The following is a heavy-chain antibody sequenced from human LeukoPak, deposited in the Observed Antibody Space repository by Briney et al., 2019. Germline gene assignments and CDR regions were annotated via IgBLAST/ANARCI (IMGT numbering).Heavy chain of an antibody. CDR3: AKAPGYCSSTSCYGSYWYFDL. Sequence: GGSLRLSCAASGFTFNTYSMNWVRQAPGMGLEWVSYISSSSGAIYYADSVKGRFTISRDNSKNTLYLQMNSLRAEDTAVYYCAKAPGYCSSTSCYGSYWYFDLWGRGTLVTVSS. CDR2: ISSSSGAI. CDR1: GFTFNTYS. V-gene: IGHV3-48*01. D-gene: IGHD2-2*01. J-gene: IGHJ2*01.